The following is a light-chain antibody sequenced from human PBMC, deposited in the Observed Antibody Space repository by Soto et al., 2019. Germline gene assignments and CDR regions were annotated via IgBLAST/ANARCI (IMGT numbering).Light chain of an antibody. J-gene: IGKJ2*01. Sequence: EIVLTQSPGTLSLSPGERATLSCSASQSVRSNYLAWYQRKPGQAPRLLIYGASTRATGIPDRFSGTGSGTDFTLTICRLEPEDFAVYYCQQYGGSPYTFGQGTKLEIK. CDR2: GAS. V-gene: IGKV3-20*01. CDR3: QQYGGSPYT. CDR1: QSVRSNY.